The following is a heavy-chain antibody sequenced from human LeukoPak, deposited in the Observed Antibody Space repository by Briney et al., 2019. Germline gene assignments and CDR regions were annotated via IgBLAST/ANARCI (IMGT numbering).Heavy chain of an antibody. CDR3: ARDVKSYTSGASYFDY. D-gene: IGHD6-19*01. J-gene: IGHJ4*02. Sequence: GGSLRLSCAASGFTFNTYSMNWVRQAPGQGLEWVSYITSSSSTMFYAGSVRGRFTISRDNAKNSLYLQMNSLRAEDTAVYYCARDVKSYTSGASYFDYWGQGTLVTVSS. CDR1: GFTFNTYS. CDR2: ITSSSSTM. V-gene: IGHV3-48*01.